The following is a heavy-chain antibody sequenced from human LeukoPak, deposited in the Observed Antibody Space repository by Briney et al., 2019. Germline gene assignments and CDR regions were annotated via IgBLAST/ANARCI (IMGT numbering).Heavy chain of an antibody. CDR1: GYTFTSYG. J-gene: IGHJ4*02. D-gene: IGHD3-16*02. CDR2: ISAYNGNT. CDR3: ARKRDDYVWGSYRCDY. V-gene: IGHV1-18*01. Sequence: ASVKVSCEASGYTFTSYGISWVRQAPGQGLEWMGWISAYNGNTNYAQKLQGRVTMTTDTSTSTAYMELRSLRSDDTAVYYCARKRDDYVWGSYRCDYWGRGTLVTVSS.